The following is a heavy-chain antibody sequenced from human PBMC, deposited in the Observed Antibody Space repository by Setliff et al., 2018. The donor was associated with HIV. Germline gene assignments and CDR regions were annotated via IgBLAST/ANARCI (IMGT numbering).Heavy chain of an antibody. D-gene: IGHD1-7*01. CDR1: GDSIGTYY. CDR2: IYNSEST. Sequence: SETLSLTCTVSGDSIGTYYWSWIRQPPGKGLEWIGHIYNSESTKYNPSLKSRVTISVDTSTNQFSLKLSSATAADTAVYYCARGDGTKYYYYYYMDVWGKGTTVTVSS. J-gene: IGHJ6*03. V-gene: IGHV4-59*01. CDR3: ARGDGTKYYYYYYMDV.